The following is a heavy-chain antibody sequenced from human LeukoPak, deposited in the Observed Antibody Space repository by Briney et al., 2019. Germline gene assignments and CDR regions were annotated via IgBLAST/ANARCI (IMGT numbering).Heavy chain of an antibody. CDR1: GFTFSGHW. J-gene: IGHJ4*02. CDR3: ATPLDYRDSSGFHQGGD. CDR2: IKEDGSKK. D-gene: IGHD3-22*01. Sequence: GGSLRLSCAASGFTFSGHWMTWVRQAPGKGLEWVANIKEDGSKKNYVDSVKGRFTISRDNAKNSLYLQMTSLRAEDTAMYYCATPLDYRDSSGFHQGGDWGQETLVTVSS. V-gene: IGHV3-7*03.